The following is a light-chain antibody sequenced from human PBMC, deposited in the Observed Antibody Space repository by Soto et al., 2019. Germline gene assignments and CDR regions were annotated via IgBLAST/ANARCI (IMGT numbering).Light chain of an antibody. CDR1: TGAVTSGYY. CDR3: LFYYGGTRV. J-gene: IGLJ2*01. Sequence: QAVVTQEPSLTVSPGGTVTLTCASSTGAVTSGYYPIWFQQKPGQAPSALIYSTSNTFSWTPARFSGSLLGGKAALTLSGVRPEDEAEYYCLFYYGGTRVFGGGTKLTVL. CDR2: STS. V-gene: IGLV7-43*01.